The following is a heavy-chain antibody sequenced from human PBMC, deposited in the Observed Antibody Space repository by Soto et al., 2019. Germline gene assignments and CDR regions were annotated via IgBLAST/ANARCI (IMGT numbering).Heavy chain of an antibody. CDR2: ISSYTGNTYYQHSANT. CDR3: ARKALAVGGLPYYGMAA. CDR1: GYNFTNYH. D-gene: IGHD6-19*01. V-gene: IGHV1-18*04. Sequence: ASVKVSCKASGYNFTNYHIHWVRQAPGQGLEWMGWISSYTGNTYYQHSANTEYAQKFQGRVSLTTDTSTTTAYLELRGLRAAETAVYYCARKALAVGGLPYYGMAAWGQGPRSPSPQ. J-gene: IGHJ6*01.